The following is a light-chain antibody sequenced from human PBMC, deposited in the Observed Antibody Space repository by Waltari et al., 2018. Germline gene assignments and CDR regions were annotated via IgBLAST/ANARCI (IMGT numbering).Light chain of an antibody. J-gene: IGLJ2*01. CDR1: SNDVGGYNH. CDR3: CSYAGSYTVL. Sequence: QSALTQPRSVSGSPGQSVTFSCPGTSNDVGGYNHVSWYQQSPGKAPKLMIYDFFNRPSGVPDRFSGSKSGNTASLTISGLQADDEADYYCCSYAGSYTVLFGGGTKLTVL. CDR2: DFF. V-gene: IGLV2-11*01.